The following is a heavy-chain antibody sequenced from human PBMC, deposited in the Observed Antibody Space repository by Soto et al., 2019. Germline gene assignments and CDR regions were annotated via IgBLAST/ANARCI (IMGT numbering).Heavy chain of an antibody. V-gene: IGHV4-31*03. CDR2: IYYSGST. Sequence: SETLSLTCTVSGGSISSGGYYWSWIRQHPGKGMKRIGYIYYSGSTYYNKSLKRRVTKSVDTSKNQFSLKLSSVTAADTAVYYCARSVFPWGQGTLVTVSS. CDR1: GGSISSGGYY. CDR3: ARSVFP. J-gene: IGHJ5*02.